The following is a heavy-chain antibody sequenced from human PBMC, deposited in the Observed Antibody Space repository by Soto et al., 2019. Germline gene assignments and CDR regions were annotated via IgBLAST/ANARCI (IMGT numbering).Heavy chain of an antibody. Sequence: EVQLVESGGGLVQPAGSLRLSCAASGFTFSDHYMDWVRQAPGKGLEWVGRIKNKANSYTTEYAAPVQGRFIISRDDSNNAVFLQMNQLKTDDTAFYYCTRVGLVSSRAAYYWVQAILVTVSS. CDR2: IKNKANSYTT. CDR3: TRVGLVSSRAAYY. CDR1: GFTFSDHY. J-gene: IGHJ4*02. V-gene: IGHV3-72*01. D-gene: IGHD6-13*01.